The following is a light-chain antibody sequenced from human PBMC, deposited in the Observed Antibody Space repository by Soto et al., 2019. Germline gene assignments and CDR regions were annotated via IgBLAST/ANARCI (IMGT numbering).Light chain of an antibody. Sequence: QSVLTQPPSASGTPGQRVTISCSGTSSNIGSNSVTWYQRPPGTAPKLLIYGNDQRPSGVPARFSGSKSGTSASLAISGLQSEDEADYYCAAWEDSLNARYVFGTGTKLTVL. CDR3: AAWEDSLNARYV. CDR2: GND. CDR1: SSNIGSNS. V-gene: IGLV1-44*01. J-gene: IGLJ1*01.